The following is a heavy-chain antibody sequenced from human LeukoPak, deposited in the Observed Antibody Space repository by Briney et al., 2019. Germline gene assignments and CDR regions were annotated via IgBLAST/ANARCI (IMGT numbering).Heavy chain of an antibody. CDR3: AKKPATIKFPFDI. CDR2: ISTTGGYT. J-gene: IGHJ4*02. V-gene: IGHV3-23*01. D-gene: IGHD5-24*01. CDR1: GFSFSTYD. Sequence: QPGGSLRLSCVGSGFSFSTYDMGWVRQTPGKGLEWVSAISTTGGYTEDADSVKGRFTISRDNSQNTLFLQMHSLRAEDTAAYYCAKKPATIKFPFDIWGQGTLVTVSP.